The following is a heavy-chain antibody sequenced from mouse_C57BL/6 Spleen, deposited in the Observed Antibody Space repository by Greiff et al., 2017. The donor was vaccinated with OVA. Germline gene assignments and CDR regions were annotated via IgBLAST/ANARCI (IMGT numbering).Heavy chain of an antibody. Sequence: VQLQESGPELVKPGASVKISCKASGYSFTSYYIHWVKQRPGPGLEWIGWIYPGSGNTKYNEKFKGKATLTADTASSTAYMQISSLTSEDSAVYYCANPTRKARDYWGQGTTLTVSS. CDR3: ANPTRKARDY. J-gene: IGHJ2*01. CDR1: GYSFTSYY. CDR2: IYPGSGNT. D-gene: IGHD3-1*01. V-gene: IGHV1-66*01.